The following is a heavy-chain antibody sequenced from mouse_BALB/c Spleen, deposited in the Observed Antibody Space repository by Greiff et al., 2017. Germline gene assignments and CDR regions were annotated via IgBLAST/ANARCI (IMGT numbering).Heavy chain of an antibody. CDR3: AREGGLFAY. V-gene: IGHV3-6*02. Sequence: VQLKESGPGLVKPSQSLSLTCSVTGYSITSGYYWNWIRQFPGNKLEWMGYISYDGSNNYNPSLKNRISITRDTSKNQFFLKLNSVATEDTATYYCAREGGLFAYWGQGTLVTVSA. J-gene: IGHJ3*01. CDR2: ISYDGSN. CDR1: GYSITSGYY.